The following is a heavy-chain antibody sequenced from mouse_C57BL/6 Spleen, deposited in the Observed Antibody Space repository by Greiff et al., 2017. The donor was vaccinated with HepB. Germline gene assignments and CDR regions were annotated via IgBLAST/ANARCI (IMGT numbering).Heavy chain of an antibody. Sequence: VQLVESGAELVKPGASVKISCKASGYAFSSYWMNWVKQRPGKGLEWIGQIYPGDGDTNYNGKFKGKATLTADKSSSTAYMQLSSLTSEDSAVYFCARAPGWLLRGFDYWGQGTTLTVSS. CDR2: IYPGDGDT. CDR1: GYAFSSYW. CDR3: ARAPGWLLRGFDY. V-gene: IGHV1-80*01. D-gene: IGHD2-3*01. J-gene: IGHJ2*01.